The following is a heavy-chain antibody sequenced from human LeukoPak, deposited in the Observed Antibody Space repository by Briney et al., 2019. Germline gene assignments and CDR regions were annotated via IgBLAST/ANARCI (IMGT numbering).Heavy chain of an antibody. D-gene: IGHD3-10*01. J-gene: IGHJ4*02. CDR2: IYSTGST. Sequence: PSETLSLTCTVSGSSIGTYSWSWIRQPPGKGLEWIGYIYSTGSTHYNPSLKSRVTISVDTSKNQFSLKLSSVTAADTAVYYCARGPEGRKSGSGSYANWGQGTLVTVSS. CDR3: ARGPEGRKSGSGSYAN. CDR1: GSSIGTYS. V-gene: IGHV4-59*01.